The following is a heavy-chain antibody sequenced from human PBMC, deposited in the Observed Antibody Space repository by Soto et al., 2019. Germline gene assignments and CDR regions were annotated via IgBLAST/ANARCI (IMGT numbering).Heavy chain of an antibody. D-gene: IGHD4-17*01. Sequence: EVRLVQSGGGLVQPGGSLRLSCAASLFIVSDNYMSWVRQAPGKGLEWVSLIYSGGGTDYAESVKGRFNISRDNSKNTLYLQMNSQKAEDTGIYYCATRMTTAPYWGQGTVVTVSS. V-gene: IGHV3-66*01. CDR1: LFIVSDNY. CDR2: IYSGGGT. CDR3: ATRMTTAPY. J-gene: IGHJ4*02.